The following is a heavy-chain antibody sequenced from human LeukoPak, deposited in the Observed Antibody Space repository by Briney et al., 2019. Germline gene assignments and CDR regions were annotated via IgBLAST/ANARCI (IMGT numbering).Heavy chain of an antibody. CDR3: ARARDSGYYTYYFDY. D-gene: IGHD3-3*01. CDR1: GFTFSSYG. Sequence: GGSLRLSCAAPGFTFSSYGMHWVRQAPGKGLEWVAVIWYDGSNKYYADPVKGRFTISRDNSKNTPYLQMNSLRAEDTAVYYCARARDSGYYTYYFDYWGQGTLVTVSS. J-gene: IGHJ4*02. V-gene: IGHV3-33*01. CDR2: IWYDGSNK.